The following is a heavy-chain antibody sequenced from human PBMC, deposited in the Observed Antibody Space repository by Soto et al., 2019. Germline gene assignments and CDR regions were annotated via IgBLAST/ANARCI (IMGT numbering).Heavy chain of an antibody. CDR1: EFTFTNAW. CDR3: TSLYYGH. J-gene: IGHJ4*02. D-gene: IGHD3-16*02. V-gene: IGHV3-15*07. Sequence: EVQLVESGGDLVKPGGSLRLSCAASEFTFTNAWMNWVRQAPGKGLEWVGRIKSKADGGTTDYAAPVKGRFTISIDESQNTLYLQMNSLKTEDTAVYYCTSLYYGHWGQGTLVTVSS. CDR2: IKSKADGGTT.